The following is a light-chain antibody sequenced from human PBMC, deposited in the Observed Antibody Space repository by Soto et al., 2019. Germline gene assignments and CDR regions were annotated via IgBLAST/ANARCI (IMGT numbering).Light chain of an antibody. CDR3: QQYGGSPPYT. CDR1: QSVSNNY. CDR2: GSS. V-gene: IGKV3-20*01. Sequence: EVVLTQSPGTLSLSPGERATLSCRASQSVSNNYFAWYQQKPGQAPRLLIFGSSDRATGIPDRFSGSGSGPDFTLTISRLEPEDFAVYYCQQYGGSPPYTFGQGTKLEIK. J-gene: IGKJ2*01.